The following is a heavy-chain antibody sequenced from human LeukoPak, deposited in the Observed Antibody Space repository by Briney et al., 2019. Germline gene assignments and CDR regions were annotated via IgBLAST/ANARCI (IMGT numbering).Heavy chain of an antibody. CDR2: ISSSGSTI. D-gene: IGHD3-10*01. V-gene: IGHV3-48*04. CDR3: ASLVSWFGELYFDY. Sequence: GGSLRLSCAGSGFTFSSYSMNWVRQAPGKGLEWVSYISSSGSTIYYADSVKGRFTISRDNAKNSLYLQMNSLRAEDTAVYYCASLVSWFGELYFDYWGQGTLVTVSS. CDR1: GFTFSSYS. J-gene: IGHJ4*02.